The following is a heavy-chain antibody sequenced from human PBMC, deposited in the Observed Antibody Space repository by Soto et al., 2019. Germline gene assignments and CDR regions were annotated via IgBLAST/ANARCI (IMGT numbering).Heavy chain of an antibody. D-gene: IGHD4-4*01. V-gene: IGHV1-69*04. Sequence: SVKVSCKASGYTFTSYGISWVRQAPGQGLEWMGRIIPIIGIINYAQKFQGRVTISADKFTGTAYMELTGLRSDDTAVYYCAGDPDSHYNDSHASSYPWGQGTLVTVS. J-gene: IGHJ5*02. CDR1: GYTFTSYG. CDR2: IIPIIGII. CDR3: AGDPDSHYNDSHASSYP.